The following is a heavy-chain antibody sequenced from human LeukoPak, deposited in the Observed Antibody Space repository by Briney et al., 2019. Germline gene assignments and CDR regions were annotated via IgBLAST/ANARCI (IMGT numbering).Heavy chain of an antibody. V-gene: IGHV4-59*01. CDR3: ARDFDGNFYFLY. CDR2: VDYSGST. Sequence: SETPSLTCTVSGGSISTYYWSWIRQPPGKGLEWIGYVDYSGSTNYSPSLKSRVTISIDTSKKQFSLKLSSVTAADTAVYYCARDFDGNFYFLYWGLGTLVTVSS. J-gene: IGHJ4*02. CDR1: GGSISTYY. D-gene: IGHD1-7*01.